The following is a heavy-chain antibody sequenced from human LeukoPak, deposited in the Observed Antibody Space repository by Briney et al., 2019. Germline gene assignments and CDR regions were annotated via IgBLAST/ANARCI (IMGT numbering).Heavy chain of an antibody. D-gene: IGHD5-18*01. J-gene: IGHJ6*03. CDR1: GFTFSSYA. CDR2: INHSGST. V-gene: IGHV4-34*01. CDR3: ARAIQLKTSYYDYYMDV. Sequence: GSLRLSCAASGFTFSSYAMSWLRQAPGKGLEWIGEINHSGSTKYNPPLKSRVTISVDTSKNQFSLKLSSVTAADTAVYYCARAIQLKTSYYDYYMDVWGKGTTVTVSS.